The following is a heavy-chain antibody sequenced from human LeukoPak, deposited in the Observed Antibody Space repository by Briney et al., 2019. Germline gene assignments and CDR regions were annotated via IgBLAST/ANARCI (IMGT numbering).Heavy chain of an antibody. CDR2: IYTSGST. CDR3: ARGDGCSGGSCYHYYYGMDV. D-gene: IGHD2-15*01. J-gene: IGHJ6*02. CDR1: GDSLSSYY. Sequence: SETLSLTCTVSGDSLSSYYWNSIRQPAGKGLEWIGRIYTSGSTNYNPSLKSRVTMLVDTSKNQFSLKLSSVTAADTAVYYCARGDGCSGGSCYHYYYGMDVWGQGTTVTVSS. V-gene: IGHV4-4*07.